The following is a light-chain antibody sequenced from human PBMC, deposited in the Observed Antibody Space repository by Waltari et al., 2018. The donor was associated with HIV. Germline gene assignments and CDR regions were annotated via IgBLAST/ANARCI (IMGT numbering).Light chain of an antibody. V-gene: IGKV3-15*01. CDR2: GAT. CDR3: QQYNNWPPYT. CDR1: QSVTSK. J-gene: IGKJ2*01. Sequence: EVVMTQSPATLSVSPGERATLSCRASQSVTSKLAWYQQKSGQAPRLLIYGATTRATGIPARFSGSGSGTEFTLTISSLQSEDFAVYYCQQYNNWPPYTFGQGTKLEI.